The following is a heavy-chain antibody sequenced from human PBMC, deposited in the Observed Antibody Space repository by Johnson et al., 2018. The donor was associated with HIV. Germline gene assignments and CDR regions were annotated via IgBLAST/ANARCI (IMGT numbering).Heavy chain of an antibody. CDR1: AFTSSSYS. V-gene: IGHV3-30-3*01. Sequence: QVLLVESGGGVVQPGRSLRLSCAASAFTSSSYSMHWVRQAPGKGLEWVAVISYGGNNKYYADSVKGRFTISRDNSKNTLYLQMARLRAEDTAVYYCAKDCGRWLQSDAFDIWCQGTMVTVSS. CDR2: ISYGGNNK. J-gene: IGHJ3*02. CDR3: AKDCGRWLQSDAFDI. D-gene: IGHD5-24*01.